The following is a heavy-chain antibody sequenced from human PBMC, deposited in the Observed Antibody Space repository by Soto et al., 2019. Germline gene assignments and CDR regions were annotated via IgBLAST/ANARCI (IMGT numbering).Heavy chain of an antibody. J-gene: IGHJ4*02. CDR2: INHSGST. CDR1: GGSFRGYY. V-gene: IGHV4-34*01. CDR3: ARGSGDRVDFDY. Sequence: SETLSLTCAVYGGSFRGYYWSWIRQPPGKGLEWIGEINHSGSTNYNPSLKSRVTISVDTSKNQFSLKLSSVTAADTAVYYCARGSGDRVDFDYWGQGTLVTVSS. D-gene: IGHD2-21*02.